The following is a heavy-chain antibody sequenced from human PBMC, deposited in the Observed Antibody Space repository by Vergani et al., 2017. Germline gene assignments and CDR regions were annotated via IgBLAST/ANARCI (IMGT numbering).Heavy chain of an antibody. D-gene: IGHD6-19*01. Sequence: EVQLVESGEGLIQPGGSLRLSCAASGFTVSSNYMSWVRQAPGKGLEWVSVVYGGGSTYYADSVKGRFIISRDDSKNTLNLQMNSLRADDTAVYYCARRSIAMAGRYGMDVWGQGTTVTVSS. J-gene: IGHJ6*02. CDR2: VYGGGST. V-gene: IGHV3-53*01. CDR3: ARRSIAMAGRYGMDV. CDR1: GFTVSSNY.